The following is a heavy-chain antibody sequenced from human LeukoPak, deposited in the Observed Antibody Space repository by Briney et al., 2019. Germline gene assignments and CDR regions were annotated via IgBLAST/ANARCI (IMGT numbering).Heavy chain of an antibody. CDR3: ARNAPFDC. CDR2: IKQDGSEK. J-gene: IGHJ4*02. CDR1: GFTFSTYW. V-gene: IGHV3-7*01. Sequence: GRSLRLSCAASGFTFSTYWTSWVRHAPGRGLEWVANIKQDGSEKYYVDSVKGRFTISRDNAKNSLYLQMNSLRAEDTAVYYCARNAPFDCWGQGTLVTVSS.